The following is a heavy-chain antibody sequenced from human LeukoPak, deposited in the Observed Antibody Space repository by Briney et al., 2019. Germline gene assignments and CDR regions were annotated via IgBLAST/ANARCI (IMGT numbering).Heavy chain of an antibody. D-gene: IGHD2-2*01. J-gene: IGHJ5*02. CDR3: AKGRDKYQLLSKYWFDP. V-gene: IGHV3-9*01. CDR1: GFTFDDYA. CDR2: ISWNSGSI. Sequence: LRLSCAASGFTFDDYAMHWVRQAPGKGLEWVSGISWNSGSIGYADSVKGRFTISRDNAKNSLYLQMNSLRAEDTALYYCAKGRDKYQLLSKYWFDPWGQGTLVTVSS.